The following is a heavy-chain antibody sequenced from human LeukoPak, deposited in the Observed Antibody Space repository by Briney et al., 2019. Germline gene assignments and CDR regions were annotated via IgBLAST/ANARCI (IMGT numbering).Heavy chain of an antibody. V-gene: IGHV5-51*01. J-gene: IGHJ4*02. CDR3: ARTDCSSGTCYSDY. D-gene: IGHD2-15*01. Sequence: KPGESLKISCQGSGYSFTSYWIGWVRQMPGKGLEWMGIIYPGDSDTRYRPSLQGQVTISVDKSISTAYLQWSSLKASDTAIYYCARTDCSSGTCYSDYWGQGTLVTVSP. CDR2: IYPGDSDT. CDR1: GYSFTSYW.